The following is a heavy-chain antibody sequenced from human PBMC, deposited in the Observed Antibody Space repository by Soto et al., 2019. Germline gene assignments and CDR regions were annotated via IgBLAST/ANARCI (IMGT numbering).Heavy chain of an antibody. CDR1: GYSFTGYW. V-gene: IGHV5-51*01. Sequence: GESLEISCKGSGYSFTGYWIGWVRQMPGKGLEWMGIIYPGDSDTRYSPSFRGHVTISVTKSITSVFLQWSSLRASDTAMYYCARQIYDSDTGPNFQYYFDSWGQGTPVTVSS. D-gene: IGHD3-22*01. CDR2: IYPGDSDT. J-gene: IGHJ4*02. CDR3: ARQIYDSDTGPNFQYYFDS.